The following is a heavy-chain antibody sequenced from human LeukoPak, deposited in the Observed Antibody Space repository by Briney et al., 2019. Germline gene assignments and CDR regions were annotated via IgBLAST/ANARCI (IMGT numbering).Heavy chain of an antibody. J-gene: IGHJ4*02. Sequence: SVTVSCKASGGTFSSYAISWVRQAPGQGLEWMGGIIPIFGTANYAQKFQGRVTITTDESTSTAYMELSSLRSEDTAVYYCASSGSTNIGRLELRPPSFDYWGQGTLVTVSS. V-gene: IGHV1-69*05. D-gene: IGHD1-7*01. CDR1: GGTFSSYA. CDR2: IIPIFGTA. CDR3: ASSGSTNIGRLELRPPSFDY.